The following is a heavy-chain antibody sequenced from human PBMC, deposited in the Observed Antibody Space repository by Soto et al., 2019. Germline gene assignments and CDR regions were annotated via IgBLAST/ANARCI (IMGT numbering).Heavy chain of an antibody. CDR2: IYYSGST. CDR3: ARVGYCGGDCSFPDY. V-gene: IGHV4-31*11. Sequence: PSETLSLTCAVSGGSISSGGYYWSWIRQHPGKGLEWIGYIYYSGSTYYNPSLKSRVTISVDTSKNHFSLKLSSVTAADTAVYYCARVGYCGGDCSFPDYWGQGTLVTVSS. D-gene: IGHD2-21*02. J-gene: IGHJ4*02. CDR1: GGSISSGGYY.